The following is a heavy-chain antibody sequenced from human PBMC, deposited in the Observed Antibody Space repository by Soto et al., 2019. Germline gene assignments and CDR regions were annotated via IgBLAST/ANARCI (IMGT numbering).Heavy chain of an antibody. Sequence: QVQLVQSGAEVKKPGSSVKVSCKASGGTFSSYAISWVRQAPGQGLEWMGGIIPIFGTANYAQKFQGRVTITADESTSTAYMELSSLRSEDTAVYYCAGTGDSVLGPGAMHNYYYGMDVWGQGTTVTVSS. V-gene: IGHV1-69*12. CDR2: IIPIFGTA. CDR1: GGTFSSYA. D-gene: IGHD2-2*01. CDR3: AGTGDSVLGPGAMHNYYYGMDV. J-gene: IGHJ6*02.